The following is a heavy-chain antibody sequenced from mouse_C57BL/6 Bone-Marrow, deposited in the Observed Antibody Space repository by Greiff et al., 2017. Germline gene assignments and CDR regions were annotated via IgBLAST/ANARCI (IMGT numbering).Heavy chain of an antibody. D-gene: IGHD5-1-1*01. J-gene: IGHJ3*01. CDR3: TWPRRYPFAY. V-gene: IGHV6-6*01. CDR1: GFTFSDAW. CDR2: IRNKANNHAT. Sequence: EVKVEESGGGLVQPGGSMKLSCAASGFTFSDAWMDWVRQSPEKGLEWVAEIRNKANNHATYYAVSVKGRFTISRDDSKSRVYLQMNSLSAEDTGIYYCTWPRRYPFAYGGQGTRVTVSA.